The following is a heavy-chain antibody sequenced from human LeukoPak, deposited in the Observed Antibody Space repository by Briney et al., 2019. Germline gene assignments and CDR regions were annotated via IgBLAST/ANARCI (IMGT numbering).Heavy chain of an antibody. CDR1: GFTFSSYS. J-gene: IGHJ3*02. Sequence: GGSLRLSCAASGFTFSSYSMNWVRQAPGKGLEWVSSISSSSSYIYHADSVKGRFTISRDNAKNSLYLQMNSLRAEDTAVYYCARAPTRDDAFDIWGQGTMVTVSS. V-gene: IGHV3-21*01. D-gene: IGHD1/OR15-1a*01. CDR2: ISSSSSYI. CDR3: ARAPTRDDAFDI.